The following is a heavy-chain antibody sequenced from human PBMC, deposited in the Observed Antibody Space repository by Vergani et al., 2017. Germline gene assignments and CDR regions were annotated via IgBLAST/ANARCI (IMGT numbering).Heavy chain of an antibody. Sequence: QVQLQESGPGLVKPSETLSLTCTVSGGSINSYYWSWIRQPPGKGLQWIGYIDYSGSTNYNPSLKSRVTISVDTSKNQFSLKLSSVTAADPAVYYCARSVYYGSGSPYYMDVWGKGTTVTVSS. V-gene: IGHV4-59*01. CDR1: GGSINSYY. CDR3: ARSVYYGSGSPYYMDV. D-gene: IGHD3-10*01. CDR2: IDYSGST. J-gene: IGHJ6*03.